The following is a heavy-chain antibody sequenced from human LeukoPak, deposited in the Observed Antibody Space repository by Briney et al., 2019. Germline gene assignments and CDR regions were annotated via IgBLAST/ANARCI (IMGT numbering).Heavy chain of an antibody. CDR1: GYTFTSYG. CDR2: ISAYNGNT. V-gene: IGHV1-18*01. CDR3: ARGPRSSNPYDY. Sequence: PSVTLSCKASGYTFTSYGISWVRRAPGQGLEWMGWISAYNGNTNHAQERRGRVTMTTDTSTSTAYMELRSLRSDDTAVYYCARGPRSSNPYDYSGHGTLVTISS. D-gene: IGHD1-14*01. J-gene: IGHJ4*03.